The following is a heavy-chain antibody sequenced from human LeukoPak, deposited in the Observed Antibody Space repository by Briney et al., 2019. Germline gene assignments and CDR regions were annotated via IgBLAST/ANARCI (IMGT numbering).Heavy chain of an antibody. J-gene: IGHJ4*02. CDR2: INSDGSST. D-gene: IGHD5-12*01. CDR3: ARVGLWIWDGSPFDY. V-gene: IGHV3-74*01. Sequence: GGSLRLSCAASGFTFSSYWMHWVRQAPGKGLVWVSRINSDGSSTSYADSVKGRFTISRDNAKNTLYLQMNSLRAEDTAVYYCARVGLWIWDGSPFDYWGQGTLVTVSS. CDR1: GFTFSSYW.